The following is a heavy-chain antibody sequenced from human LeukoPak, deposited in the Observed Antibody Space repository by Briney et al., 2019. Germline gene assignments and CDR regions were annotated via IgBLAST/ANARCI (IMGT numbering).Heavy chain of an antibody. V-gene: IGHV3-33*01. J-gene: IGHJ4*02. D-gene: IGHD5-24*01. CDR2: IRYDGSNE. CDR1: GFTFSSYD. CDR3: ARSRYNLDY. Sequence: GRSLRLSCAASGFTFSSYDMHWVRQAPGTGPEWVAIIRYDGSNENYADSVKGRFTISRDNSKKTLYLQTNSLRAEDTAVYYCARSRYNLDYWGQGTLVTVSS.